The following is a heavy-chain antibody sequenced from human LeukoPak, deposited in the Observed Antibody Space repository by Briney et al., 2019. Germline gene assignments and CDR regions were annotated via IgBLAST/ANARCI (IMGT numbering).Heavy chain of an antibody. D-gene: IGHD7-27*01. CDR3: GRGAGECARCYFDL. J-gene: IGHJ2*01. CDR1: GGSFSSYA. V-gene: IGHV4-34*01. Sequence: PSETLSLTCAAYGGSFSSYAWHWIRQPPMKGLEWIGEINHGGSTNYNTSLKSRVTISVDTSKKQFSLKLTSVTAADTAVYYCGRGAGECARCYFDLWGRGTLVTVSS. CDR2: INHGGST.